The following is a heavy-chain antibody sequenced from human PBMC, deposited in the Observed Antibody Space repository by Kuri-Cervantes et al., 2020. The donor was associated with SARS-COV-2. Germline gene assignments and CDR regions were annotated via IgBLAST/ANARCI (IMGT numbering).Heavy chain of an antibody. CDR3: ARASTSFDD. J-gene: IGHJ4*01. Sequence: SETLSLTCTVSGGSISSYYWSWIRQPPGKGLEWIGRIYYDGSTNYKTSLKGRVTISLDTSKNQFSLKVDSVTAADTAVYYCARASTSFDDWGHGTLVTVSS. V-gene: IGHV4-59*01. CDR2: IYYDGST. CDR1: GGSISSYY.